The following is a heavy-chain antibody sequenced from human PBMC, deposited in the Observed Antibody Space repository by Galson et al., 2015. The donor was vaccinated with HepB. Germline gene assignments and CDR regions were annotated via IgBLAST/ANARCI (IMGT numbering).Heavy chain of an antibody. CDR1: GYTFPGYY. J-gene: IGHJ6*03. D-gene: IGHD3-10*01. Sequence: SVKVSCKASGYTFPGYYMHWVRQAPGQGLEWMGWINPNGGDTKYAQKFQGRVTMTRDTSISTAYMELSRLKFDDTAVYYCARATEANINWVDLWSYNMDVWGKGTTVTVSS. CDR3: ARATEANINWVDLWSYNMDV. V-gene: IGHV1-2*02. CDR2: INPNGGDT.